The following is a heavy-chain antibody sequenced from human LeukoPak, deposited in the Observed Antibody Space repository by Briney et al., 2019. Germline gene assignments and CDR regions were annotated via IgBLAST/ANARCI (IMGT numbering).Heavy chain of an antibody. Sequence: ASVKVSCKASGYTFTGYYMHWVPQAPGQGLEWMGRINPNSGVTNYAQKLQGRVTMTRDTSISTAYMELSRLRSDDTAVYYSARDWACYDSTGYQPGAWGQGTLVTVSS. D-gene: IGHD3-22*01. CDR1: GYTFTGYY. J-gene: IGHJ5*02. CDR3: ARDWACYDSTGYQPGA. V-gene: IGHV1-2*06. CDR2: INPNSGVT.